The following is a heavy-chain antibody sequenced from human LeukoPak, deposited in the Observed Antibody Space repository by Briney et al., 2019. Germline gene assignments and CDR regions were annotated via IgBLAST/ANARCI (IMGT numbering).Heavy chain of an antibody. CDR3: ARGWDYFDY. CDR2: INHSGST. Sequence: SETLSLTCAVYGGSFSGYYWSWTRQPPGKGLEWIGEINHSGSTNYNPSLKSRVTISVDTSKNQFSLKLSSVTAADTAVYYCARGWDYFDYWGQGTLVTVSS. CDR1: GGSFSGYY. J-gene: IGHJ4*02. V-gene: IGHV4-34*01. D-gene: IGHD7-27*01.